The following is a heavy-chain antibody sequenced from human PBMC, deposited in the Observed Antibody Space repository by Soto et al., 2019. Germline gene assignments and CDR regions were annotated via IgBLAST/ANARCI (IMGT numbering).Heavy chain of an antibody. CDR2: IIPISGTA. CDR3: ARSQGSSTSLEIYYYYYYGMDV. D-gene: IGHD2-2*01. Sequence: QVQLVQSGAEVKKPGSSVKVSCKASGGTFSSYVISWVRQAPGQGLEWMGGIIPISGTANYAQKFQGRVTITADESTGTAYMELSSLRSEDTAVYYCARSQGSSTSLEIYYYYYYGMDVWGQGTTVTLSS. V-gene: IGHV1-69*01. J-gene: IGHJ6*02. CDR1: GGTFSSYV.